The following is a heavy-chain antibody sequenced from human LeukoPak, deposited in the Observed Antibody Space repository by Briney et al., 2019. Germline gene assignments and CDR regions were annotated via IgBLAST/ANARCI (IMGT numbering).Heavy chain of an antibody. CDR3: ARASVAGPEFDY. CDR1: GGSISSYY. J-gene: IGHJ4*02. Sequence: SETLSLTCTVSGGSISSYYWSWIRQPPGKGLEWIGYIYYSGGTNYNPSLKSRVTISVDTSKNQFSLKLSSVTAADTAVYYCARASVAGPEFDYWGQGTLVTVSS. V-gene: IGHV4-59*01. CDR2: IYYSGGT. D-gene: IGHD6-19*01.